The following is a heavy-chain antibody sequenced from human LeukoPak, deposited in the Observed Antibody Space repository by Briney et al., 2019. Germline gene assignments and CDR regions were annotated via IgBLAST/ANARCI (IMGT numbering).Heavy chain of an antibody. D-gene: IGHD4-17*01. V-gene: IGHV3-23*01. CDR2: ITRTGSNT. CDR1: GFTISSSA. CDR3: ARALTTSLPAGGYYYYGMDV. J-gene: IGHJ6*02. Sequence: GGSLRLSCAATGFTISSSATTWARQAPGKGLDWVSTITRTGSNTFYADSVKGRFTISRDNSNNTLYLQMNSLRAEDTAVYYCARALTTSLPAGGYYYYGMDVWGQGTTVTVSS.